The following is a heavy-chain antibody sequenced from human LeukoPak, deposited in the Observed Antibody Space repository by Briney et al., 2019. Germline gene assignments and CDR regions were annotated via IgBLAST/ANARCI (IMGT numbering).Heavy chain of an antibody. D-gene: IGHD2-15*01. J-gene: IGHJ4*02. V-gene: IGHV3-33*08. CDR2: IWYDGSNK. CDR1: GFTFSSYS. CDR3: ARGAAATDPDY. Sequence: GGSLRLSCAASGFTFSSYSMHWVRQAPGKGLEWVAVIWYDGSNKYYADSVKGRFTISRDNSKNTLYLQMNSLRAEDTAVYYCARGAAATDPDYWGQGTLVTVSS.